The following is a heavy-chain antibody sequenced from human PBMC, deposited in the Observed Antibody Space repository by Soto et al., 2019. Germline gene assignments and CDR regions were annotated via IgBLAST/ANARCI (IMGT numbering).Heavy chain of an antibody. CDR3: ARPVYCSSTSCHPGTYYFDY. J-gene: IGHJ4*02. Sequence: ASVKVSCKASGYTFTSYAMHWVRQAPGQRLEWMGWINAGNGNTKYSQKFQGRVTITRDTSASTAYMELSSLRSEDTAVYYCARPVYCSSTSCHPGTYYFDYWGQGTLVTSPQ. CDR2: INAGNGNT. D-gene: IGHD2-2*01. V-gene: IGHV1-3*01. CDR1: GYTFTSYA.